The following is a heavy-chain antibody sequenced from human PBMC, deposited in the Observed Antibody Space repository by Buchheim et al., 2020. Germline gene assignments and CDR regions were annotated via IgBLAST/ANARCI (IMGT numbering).Heavy chain of an antibody. Sequence: QLQLQESGPGLVKPSETLSLTCTVSGGSITSSSYYWGWIRQPPGKGLEWIGTIYYSGNTYYNPSLKSRVTISVDTSKNQFSLKLSSVTAADTAVYYCARAKGYCSGGSCYSDNWFDPWGQGTL. D-gene: IGHD2-15*01. CDR2: IYYSGNT. V-gene: IGHV4-39*01. J-gene: IGHJ5*02. CDR3: ARAKGYCSGGSCYSDNWFDP. CDR1: GGSITSSSYY.